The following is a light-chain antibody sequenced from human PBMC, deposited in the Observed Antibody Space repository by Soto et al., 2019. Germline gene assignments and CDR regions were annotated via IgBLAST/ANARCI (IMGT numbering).Light chain of an antibody. CDR3: AAWDDSLNGVV. CDR1: GSTIGSDT. V-gene: IGLV1-44*01. J-gene: IGLJ2*01. Sequence: QLVLTQPPSASGTPGQRVTISCSGSGSTIGSDTVNWYQQLPGTAPKLLIYSINQRPSGVPDRFSGSKSGTSASLAISGLQSDDEADYYCAAWDDSLNGVVFGGGTKLTVL. CDR2: SIN.